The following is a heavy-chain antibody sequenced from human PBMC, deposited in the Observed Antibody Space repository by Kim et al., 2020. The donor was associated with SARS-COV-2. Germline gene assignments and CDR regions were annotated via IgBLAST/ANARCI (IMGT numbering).Heavy chain of an antibody. V-gene: IGHV1-18*01. CDR2: ISVYNGNT. Sequence: ASGKVSCKASGYTFTTYGISWVRQAPGQGLEWMGWISVYNGNTHYAQKLQGRVTMTTDTSTSTAYMELRSLRSDDTAVYYCARPTLGEAFDIWGQGTMVTVSS. J-gene: IGHJ3*02. CDR1: GYTFTTYG. CDR3: ARPTLGEAFDI. D-gene: IGHD3-16*01.